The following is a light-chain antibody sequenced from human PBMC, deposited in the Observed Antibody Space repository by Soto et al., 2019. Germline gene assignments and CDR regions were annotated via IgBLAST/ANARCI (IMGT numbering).Light chain of an antibody. CDR2: DAS. V-gene: IGKV3-11*01. J-gene: IGKJ1*01. CDR3: QQRSNWPPWT. Sequence: EIVLTQSPATLSLSPGERATLSCRASQSVSSYLAWYQQKPGQAPRLLIYDASNRATGIPARFSGSGYGTNFPLTISSLEPDDFAVYYCQQRSNWPPWTFGQGTKVEIK. CDR1: QSVSSY.